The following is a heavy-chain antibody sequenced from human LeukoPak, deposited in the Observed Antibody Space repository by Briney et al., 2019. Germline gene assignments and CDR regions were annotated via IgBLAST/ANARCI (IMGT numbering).Heavy chain of an antibody. CDR2: ICYSGST. Sequence: SETLSHTCTVSGGSISSSSYYWAWIRQPPGKGLEWIGTICYSGSTHHNPSLKSRVTLSVDTSRNQFSLRLSSVDAADTAVYYCAKAGVRYFDSSGLYAFDFWGQGTTVTVSS. D-gene: IGHD3-22*01. CDR1: GGSISSSSYY. V-gene: IGHV4-39*01. J-gene: IGHJ3*01. CDR3: AKAGVRYFDSSGLYAFDF.